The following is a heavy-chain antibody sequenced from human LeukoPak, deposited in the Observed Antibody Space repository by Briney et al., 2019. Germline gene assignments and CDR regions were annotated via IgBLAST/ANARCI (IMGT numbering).Heavy chain of an antibody. CDR3: ARELDSGGSCYESCYFDY. Sequence: ASGNLSCKAAGGTFSSCAISWMRQAPGQGLELMGGIIPICGTANYAQKFQGRVTIAADGSTSTAYMELSSLRSEDTAVYYCARELDSGGSCYESCYFDYWGQGTLVTVSS. J-gene: IGHJ4*02. D-gene: IGHD2-15*01. CDR2: IIPICGTA. V-gene: IGHV1-69*13. CDR1: GGTFSSCA.